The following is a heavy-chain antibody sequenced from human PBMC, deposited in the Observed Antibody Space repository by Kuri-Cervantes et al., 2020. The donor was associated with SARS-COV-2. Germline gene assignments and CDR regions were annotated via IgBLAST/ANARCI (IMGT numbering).Heavy chain of an antibody. V-gene: IGHV1-69*13. CDR3: EAGCNSGCQRDY. J-gene: IGHJ4*02. CDR1: GGTFSSYA. CDR2: IIPIFGTA. Sequence: SVKVSCKASGGTFSSYAISWVRQAPGQGLEWMGGIIPIFGTANYAQKFQGRVTITADESTSTAYMELSSLTLEDTAVYYCEAGCNSGCQRDYWGQGTLVTVSS. D-gene: IGHD2-8*01.